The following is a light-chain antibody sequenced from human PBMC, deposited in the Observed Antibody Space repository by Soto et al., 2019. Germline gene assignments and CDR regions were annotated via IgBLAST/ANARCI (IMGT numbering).Light chain of an antibody. CDR1: QRVSSY. CDR3: QQRSNWDP. J-gene: IGKJ3*01. Sequence: TLSLSPVERATLSCRASQRVSSYLAWYQQKPGQAPRLLIYDASNRATGIPARFSGSGSGTDFTLTISSLEPEDFAVYYCQQRSNWDPFGPGTKGEIK. CDR2: DAS. V-gene: IGKV3-11*01.